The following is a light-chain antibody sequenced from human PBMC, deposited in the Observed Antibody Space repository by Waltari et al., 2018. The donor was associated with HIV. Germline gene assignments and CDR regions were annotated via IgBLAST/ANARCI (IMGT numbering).Light chain of an antibody. V-gene: IGLV3-1*01. CDR3: QAWDSSTVV. J-gene: IGLJ3*02. CDR2: QDN. CDR1: TLGDKY. Sequence: SYELTQPPSVSVSPGQTASIACSGDTLGDKYACWYQQRPGQSPVLVIYQDNKRPSGIPERISGSNSGNTATLTISGTQAMDEADYYCQAWDSSTVVFGGGTKLTVL.